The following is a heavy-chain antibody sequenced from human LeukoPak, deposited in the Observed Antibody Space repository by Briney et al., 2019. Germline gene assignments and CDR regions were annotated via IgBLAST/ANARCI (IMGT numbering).Heavy chain of an antibody. D-gene: IGHD5-18*01. V-gene: IGHV1-69*13. J-gene: IGHJ5*02. CDR2: IIPIFGTA. Sequence: GASVKVSCKASGGTSSSYAISWVRQAPGQGLEWMGGIIPIFGTANYAQKFQGRVTITADESTSTAYMELSSLRSEDTAVYYCARDPSRGYSYGYDIWFDPWGQGTLVTVSS. CDR3: ARDPSRGYSYGYDIWFDP. CDR1: GGTSSSYA.